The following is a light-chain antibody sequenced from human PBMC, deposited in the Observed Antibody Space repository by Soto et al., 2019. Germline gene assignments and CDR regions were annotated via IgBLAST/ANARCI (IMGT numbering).Light chain of an antibody. J-gene: IGKJ2*01. V-gene: IGKV3-20*01. CDR3: QQYDSSLYT. CDR2: AAS. CDR1: QSVSSRY. Sequence: ELVLTQSPGTLSLSPGERATLSCRASQSVSSRYLVWYQQKPGQAPRLLIYAASRRATGIPDRFSGSGSGTDFTLTISRLELEEFAVYYCQQYDSSLYTFGRGTKLGSK.